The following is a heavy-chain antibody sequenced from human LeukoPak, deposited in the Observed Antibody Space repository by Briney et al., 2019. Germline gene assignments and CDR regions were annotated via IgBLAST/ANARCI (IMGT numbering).Heavy chain of an antibody. J-gene: IGHJ4*02. CDR1: GFIFSNYW. CDR3: ARGEAFCDY. V-gene: IGHV3-7*05. Sequence: PGGSLTLSCVDSGFIFSNYWMTWVRQAPGKGLEWVANIKQDGTDKYYVDSVKGRFTISRDNAKNSLFLQMNSLRAEDTAVYYCARGEAFCDYWGQGAMVTVSS. CDR2: IKQDGTDK.